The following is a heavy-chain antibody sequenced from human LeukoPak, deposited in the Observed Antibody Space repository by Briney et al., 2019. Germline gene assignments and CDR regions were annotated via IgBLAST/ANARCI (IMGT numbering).Heavy chain of an antibody. V-gene: IGHV4-59*08. J-gene: IGHJ3*02. CDR3: ARHGANRQQLVMAFDI. D-gene: IGHD6-13*01. CDR1: GDSISSYY. Sequence: SETLSLTCTVSGDSISSYYWSWIRQAPGKGLEWIGYIYYSRSTNYNPSLKSRVTISIDTSKNQFSLKLNSVTAADTAVYYCARHGANRQQLVMAFDIWGQGTMVTVFS. CDR2: IYYSRST.